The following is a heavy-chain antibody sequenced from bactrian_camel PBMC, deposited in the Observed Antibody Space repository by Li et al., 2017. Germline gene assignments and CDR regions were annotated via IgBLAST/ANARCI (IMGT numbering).Heavy chain of an antibody. CDR1: TLTYINARC. Sequence: QVQLVESGGGSVQTGGSLKLSCAVGTLTYINARCLGWFRQSPGKEREGVALIDGHDDVQYSDSVKGRFTISKDRAQATLYLQMNNLTSEDTAMYYCATEERSLIGEPCKNAQMTRPMDYWGKGTQVTVS. V-gene: IGHV3S1*01. D-gene: IGHD1*01. CDR2: IDGHDDV. J-gene: IGHJ7*01.